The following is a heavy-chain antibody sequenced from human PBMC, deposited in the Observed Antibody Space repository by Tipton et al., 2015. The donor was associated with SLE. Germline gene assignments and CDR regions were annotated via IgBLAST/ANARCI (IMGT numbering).Heavy chain of an antibody. J-gene: IGHJ3*02. CDR1: GFTFSAYW. CDR3: ARQDAGAFDI. D-gene: IGHD5-24*01. Sequence: SLRLSCAASGFTFSAYWMTWVRQAPGQGLEWVADIEEDGGEKFYVDSVRGRFTISRDNAKNSPYLQMDTLKAGDTAVYYCARQDAGAFDIWGQGTVVTVSS. V-gene: IGHV3-7*03. CDR2: IEEDGGEK.